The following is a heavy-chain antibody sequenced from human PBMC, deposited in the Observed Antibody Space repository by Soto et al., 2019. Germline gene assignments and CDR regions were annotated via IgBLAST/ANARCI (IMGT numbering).Heavy chain of an antibody. Sequence: QVQLVESGGGVVQPGGSLRPSCAASGFAFHGYAMHWVRQAPGKGLEWVAVIWYDGSTEYYIDSVKGRFAISRDNSKNTLYLQVNSLRAEDTAVYYCARDRTIRYFDYWGQGTPVIVSS. V-gene: IGHV3-33*01. CDR1: GFAFHGYA. CDR3: ARDRTIRYFDY. J-gene: IGHJ4*02. D-gene: IGHD3-9*01. CDR2: IWYDGSTE.